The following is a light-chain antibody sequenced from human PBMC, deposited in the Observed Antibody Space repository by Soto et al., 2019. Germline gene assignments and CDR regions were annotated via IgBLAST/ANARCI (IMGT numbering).Light chain of an antibody. CDR2: GAS. Sequence: EIVLTQSPGTLSLSPVERATLSCRASQSVSSSYLAWYQQKPGQAPRLLIYGASSRATGIPDRFSGSGSGTDFTLTISRLETEDFAVYYCQQYGSSPHVTFGQGKRREI. CDR3: QQYGSSPHVT. V-gene: IGKV3-20*01. CDR1: QSVSSSY. J-gene: IGKJ5*01.